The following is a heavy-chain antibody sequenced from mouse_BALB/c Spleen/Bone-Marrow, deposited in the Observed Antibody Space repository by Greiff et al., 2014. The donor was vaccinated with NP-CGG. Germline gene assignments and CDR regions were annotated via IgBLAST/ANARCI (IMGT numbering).Heavy chain of an antibody. Sequence: EVQLQQSGAELVRSGASVKLSCTASGFNIKDYYMHWVKQRPEQGLEWIGWIDPENGDTEYAPKFQGKATMTADTSSNTAYLQLSSLTSEDAAVYYCNAPGDYDFDSFDYWGQGTTVTVSS. CDR1: GFNIKDYY. J-gene: IGHJ2*01. CDR2: IDPENGDT. CDR3: NAPGDYDFDSFDY. V-gene: IGHV14-4*02. D-gene: IGHD2-4*01.